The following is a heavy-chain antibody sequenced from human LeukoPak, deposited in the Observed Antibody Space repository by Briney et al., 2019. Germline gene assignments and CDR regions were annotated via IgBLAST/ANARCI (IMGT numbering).Heavy chain of an antibody. Sequence: ASVKVSCKASGYTFSDVYMHWVRQAPGQGLEWMGWINPNSGGTNYAQRFQGRVTMTRDTSISTVYMELSGLRSDDTAVYYCARDFYESSAGASDIWGQGTMATVSS. V-gene: IGHV1-2*02. CDR1: GYTFSDVY. J-gene: IGHJ3*02. CDR3: ARDFYESSAGASDI. CDR2: INPNSGGT. D-gene: IGHD3-22*01.